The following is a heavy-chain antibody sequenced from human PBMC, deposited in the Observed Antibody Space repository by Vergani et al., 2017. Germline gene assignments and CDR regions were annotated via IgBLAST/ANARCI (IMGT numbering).Heavy chain of an antibody. Sequence: QLQLQESGPGLVKPSETLSLTCTVSGGSISSSSYYWGWIRQPPGKGLEWIGSIYYSGSTYYNPSLKRRVTISVDTSKNQFSLKLSSVTAADTAVYYCARHLPYYCDRSGYDGDWFDPWGQGTLVTVSS. CDR1: GGSISSSSYY. V-gene: IGHV4-39*01. CDR2: IYYSGST. J-gene: IGHJ5*02. CDR3: ARHLPYYCDRSGYDGDWFDP. D-gene: IGHD3-22*01.